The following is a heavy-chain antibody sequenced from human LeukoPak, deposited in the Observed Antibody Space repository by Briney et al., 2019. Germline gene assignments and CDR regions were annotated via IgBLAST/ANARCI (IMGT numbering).Heavy chain of an antibody. CDR2: IYDSGST. J-gene: IGHJ3*02. V-gene: IGHV4-39*01. CDR3: ARRDFPSMANEDAFDI. D-gene: IGHD1-1*01. CDR1: GGSIRSSYYY. Sequence: ETLSLTCTVSGGSIRSSYYYWGWIRQPPGKGLEWIGSIYDSGSTYYNPSLKSRVTISVDTSKNQFSLKLNSVTAADTAVYYCARRDFPSMANEDAFDIWGQGTMVTVSS.